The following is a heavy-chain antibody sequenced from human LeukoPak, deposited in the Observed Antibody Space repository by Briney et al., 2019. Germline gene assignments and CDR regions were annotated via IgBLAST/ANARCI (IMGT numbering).Heavy chain of an antibody. V-gene: IGHV1-46*01. J-gene: IGHJ4*02. CDR1: GYTFTSYY. D-gene: IGHD1-26*01. Sequence: ASVKVSCKASGYTFTSYYVHWVRQAPGQGLEWMGIINPSGGSTGYAQKFQGRVTMTRDTSTSTYYMELSSLRSEDTAVYYCARPVGATTKSYYFDYWGQGTLVTVSS. CDR3: ARPVGATTKSYYFDY. CDR2: INPSGGST.